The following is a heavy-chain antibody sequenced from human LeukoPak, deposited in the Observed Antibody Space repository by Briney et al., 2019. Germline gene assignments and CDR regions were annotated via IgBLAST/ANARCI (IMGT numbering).Heavy chain of an antibody. V-gene: IGHV5-51*01. CDR2: IYPGDSDT. Sequence: GESLKISCKGSGYSFTSYWIGWVRQMPGKGLEWMGIIYPGDSDTRYSPSFQGQVTISADKSISTAYLQWSSLKASDTAMYYCARGIYRYCSGGSCYSKFDYWGQGTLDTVSS. CDR3: ARGIYRYCSGGSCYSKFDY. CDR1: GYSFTSYW. J-gene: IGHJ4*02. D-gene: IGHD2-15*01.